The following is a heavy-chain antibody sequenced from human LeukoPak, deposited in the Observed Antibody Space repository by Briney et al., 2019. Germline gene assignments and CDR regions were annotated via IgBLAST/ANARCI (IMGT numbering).Heavy chain of an antibody. CDR3: ARDSGNFHYDMDV. Sequence: ASVKVSCKTSGYSVNSHHVHWVRQAPGQGLEWMGVKFSHDGSTSTAQKFQGRVTLTRDTSTSTVGMELSSLRSEDTAVYYCARDSGNFHYDMDVWGQGSTVIVSS. CDR2: KFSHDGST. CDR1: GYSVNSHH. J-gene: IGHJ6*02. D-gene: IGHD3-10*01. V-gene: IGHV1-46*02.